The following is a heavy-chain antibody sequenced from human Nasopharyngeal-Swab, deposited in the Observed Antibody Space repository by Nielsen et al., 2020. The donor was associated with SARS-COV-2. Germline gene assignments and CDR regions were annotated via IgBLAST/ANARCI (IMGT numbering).Heavy chain of an antibody. CDR3: ARGAFEYSSSWYDPYYFDY. D-gene: IGHD6-19*01. Sequence: GESLKISCAASRFTFSRYGMSWVRQAPGKGLEWVSTISGSCGYTYYADSVKGRFTISRDNSKNTLYLQMNSLRVEDTAIYYCARGAFEYSSSWYDPYYFDYWGQGTLATVSS. CDR1: RFTFSRYG. CDR2: ISGSCGYT. J-gene: IGHJ4*02. V-gene: IGHV3-23*01.